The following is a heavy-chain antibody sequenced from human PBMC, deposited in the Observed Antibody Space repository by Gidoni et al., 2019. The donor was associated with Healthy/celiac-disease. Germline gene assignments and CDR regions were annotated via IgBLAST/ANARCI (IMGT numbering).Heavy chain of an antibody. V-gene: IGHV4-39*01. D-gene: IGHD6-13*01. Sequence: GGSISSSSYYWGWIRQPPGKGLEWIGSIIYSGSTYYNPSLKSRVTISVDTSKNQFYLKLSSVTAADTAVYYCARHRSIAAAGSPPGWFDPWGQGTLVTVSS. CDR3: ARHRSIAAAGSPPGWFDP. J-gene: IGHJ5*02. CDR1: GGSISSSSYY. CDR2: IIYSGST.